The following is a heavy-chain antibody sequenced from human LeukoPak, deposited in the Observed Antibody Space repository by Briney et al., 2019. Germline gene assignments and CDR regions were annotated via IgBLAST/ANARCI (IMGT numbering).Heavy chain of an antibody. D-gene: IGHD6-19*01. Sequence: SQTLSLTCTVSGGSISSYYWSWIRQPPGKGLEWIGYIYYSGSTNYNPSLKSRVTISVDTSKNQFSLKLSSVTAADTAVYYCARQGGYSSGWYPFHYFDYWGQGTLVTVSS. CDR2: IYYSGST. J-gene: IGHJ4*02. CDR1: GGSISSYY. V-gene: IGHV4-59*08. CDR3: ARQGGYSSGWYPFHYFDY.